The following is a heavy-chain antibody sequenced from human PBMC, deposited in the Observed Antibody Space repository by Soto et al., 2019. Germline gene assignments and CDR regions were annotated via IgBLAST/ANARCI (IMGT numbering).Heavy chain of an antibody. D-gene: IGHD5-18*01. J-gene: IGHJ4*02. CDR3: VNTGYSYDPFGY. V-gene: IGHV2-5*01. CDR2: IFWNDDE. CDR1: GFSLTTSGVG. Sequence: QITLKESGPTLVKPTQTLTLTCTFSGFSLTTSGVGVGWIRQPPGKALEWLALIFWNDDERYSPSLKSRLTITKDTSKNQVVLTMTNMDPVDTATYYCVNTGYSYDPFGYWGRGTLVTVSS.